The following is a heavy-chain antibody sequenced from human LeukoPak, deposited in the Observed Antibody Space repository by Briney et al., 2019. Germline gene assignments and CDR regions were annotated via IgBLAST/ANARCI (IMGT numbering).Heavy chain of an antibody. CDR1: GGSISSGDYY. D-gene: IGHD1-26*01. V-gene: IGHV4-30-4*08. CDR2: IYYSGST. CDR3: ARVIGGGSSPRDWFDP. Sequence: PSETLSLTCTVSGGSISSGDYYWSWIRQPPGKGLEWIGYIYYSGSTYYNPSLKSRVTISVDTSKNQFSLKLSSVTAADTAVYYCARVIGGGSSPRDWFDPWGQGTLVTVSS. J-gene: IGHJ5*02.